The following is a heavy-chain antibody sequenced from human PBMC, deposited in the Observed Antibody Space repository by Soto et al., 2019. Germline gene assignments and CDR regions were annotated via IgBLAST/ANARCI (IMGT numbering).Heavy chain of an antibody. V-gene: IGHV4-30-2*01. D-gene: IGHD3-22*01. CDR1: GCSISRGGYS. Sequence: SETLSLTCAVSGCSISRGGYSGSWIRQPPGKGLEWIGYIYHSGSTYYNPSLKSRVTISVDRSKNQFSLKLSSVTAADTAVYYCASDSSGSTVVGMDVWGQGTTVTVSS. J-gene: IGHJ6*02. CDR3: ASDSSGSTVVGMDV. CDR2: IYHSGST.